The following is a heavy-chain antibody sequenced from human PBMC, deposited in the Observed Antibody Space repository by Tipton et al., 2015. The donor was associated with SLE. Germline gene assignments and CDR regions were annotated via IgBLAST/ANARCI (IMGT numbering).Heavy chain of an antibody. CDR2: ISSSGSTI. Sequence: SLRLSCAASGFTFSDYYMSWIRQAPGKGLEWVSYISSSGSTIYYADSVKGRFTISRDNAKNSLYLQMNSLRAEDTAVYYCARAEDCSGGSCYSIHAAFDIWGQGTMVTVSS. J-gene: IGHJ3*02. V-gene: IGHV3-11*01. D-gene: IGHD2-15*01. CDR3: ARAEDCSGGSCYSIHAAFDI. CDR1: GFTFSDYY.